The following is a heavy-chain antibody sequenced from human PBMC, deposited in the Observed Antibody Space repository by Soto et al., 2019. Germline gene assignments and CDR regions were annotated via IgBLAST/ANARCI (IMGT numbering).Heavy chain of an antibody. CDR1: GYSFTSYW. D-gene: IGHD3-3*01. CDR2: IYPGDSDT. CDR3: ARLDPLGVRFLERDADNWFDP. J-gene: IGHJ5*02. Sequence: GESLKISCKGSGYSFTSYWIGWVRQMPGKGLEWMGIIYPGDSDTRYSPSFQGQVTISADKSISTAYLQWSSLKASDTAMYYCARLDPLGVRFLERDADNWFDPWGQGTLVTVSS. V-gene: IGHV5-51*01.